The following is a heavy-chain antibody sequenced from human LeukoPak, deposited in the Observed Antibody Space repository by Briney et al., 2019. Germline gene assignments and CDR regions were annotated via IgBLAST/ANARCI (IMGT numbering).Heavy chain of an antibody. V-gene: IGHV4-38-2*02. CDR1: GYSISSGYY. CDR3: ARELAARRSADY. CDR2: IYHSGST. Sequence: PSETLSLTCTVSGYSISSGYYWGWIRQPPGKGLEWIGSIYHSGSTYYNPSLKSRVTISVDTSKNQFSLKLSSVTAADTAVYYCARELAARRSADYWGQGTLVTVSS. J-gene: IGHJ4*02. D-gene: IGHD6-6*01.